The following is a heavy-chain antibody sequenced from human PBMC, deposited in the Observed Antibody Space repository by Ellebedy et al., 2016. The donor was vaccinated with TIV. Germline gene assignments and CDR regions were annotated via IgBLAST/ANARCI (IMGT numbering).Heavy chain of an antibody. J-gene: IGHJ3*02. CDR2: ISGSGGDT. Sequence: GGSLRLSCAASGFTFSSYAMSWVRQAPGKGLEWVSAISGSGGDTSYTDSVKGRFTISRDSAKNTLYLQMHSLRAEDTAVYYCAKSHDSSGYHYVGAFDIWGQGTMVTASS. CDR3: AKSHDSSGYHYVGAFDI. D-gene: IGHD3-22*01. CDR1: GFTFSSYA. V-gene: IGHV3-23*01.